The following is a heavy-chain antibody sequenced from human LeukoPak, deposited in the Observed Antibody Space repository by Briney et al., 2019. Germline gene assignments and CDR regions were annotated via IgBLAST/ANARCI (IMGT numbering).Heavy chain of an antibody. D-gene: IGHD6-25*01. V-gene: IGHV3-43*01. CDR1: GFTFHDYT. CDR2: ISWDGGST. J-gene: IGHJ4*02. Sequence: GGSLRLSCAASGFTFHDYTMHWVRQVPGKGLEWVSLISWDGGSTNYADSVKGRFTISRDSSKNSLYLQMNSLRTEDTALYYCAKSSSAWGGSYYFDYWGQGTLVTVSS. CDR3: AKSSSAWGGSYYFDY.